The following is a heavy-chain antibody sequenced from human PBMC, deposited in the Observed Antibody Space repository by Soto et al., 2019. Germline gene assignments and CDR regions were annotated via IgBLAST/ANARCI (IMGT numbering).Heavy chain of an antibody. V-gene: IGHV3-7*01. CDR1: GFSISRYW. J-gene: IGHJ4*02. D-gene: IGHD3-16*01. CDR3: ARGAFSYGTGIEH. CDR2: KKQDGSEE. Sequence: EVQLVESGGGLVQPGGSLRLSCAASGFSISRYWMSWVRQAPGKGLEWVADKKQDGSEEYYVDSVKGRFTVSRDNAKNSLYLQLTSLRVEDTALYYCARGAFSYGTGIEHWGQGTLVTVSS.